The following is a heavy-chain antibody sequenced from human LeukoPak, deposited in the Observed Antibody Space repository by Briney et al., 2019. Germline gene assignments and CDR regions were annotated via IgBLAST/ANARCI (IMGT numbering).Heavy chain of an antibody. J-gene: IGHJ4*02. CDR1: GGTFISYA. Sequence: SVKVSCKASGGTFISYAISWVRQAPGQGLEWMGRTIPIFGTANYAQKFQGRVTITTDESTSTAYMELSSLRSEDTAVYYCARVASHGDYDYFDYWGQGTLVTVSS. CDR2: TIPIFGTA. V-gene: IGHV1-69*05. CDR3: ARVASHGDYDYFDY. D-gene: IGHD4-17*01.